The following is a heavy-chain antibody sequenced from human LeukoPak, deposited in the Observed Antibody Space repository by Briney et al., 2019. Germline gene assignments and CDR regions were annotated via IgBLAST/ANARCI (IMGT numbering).Heavy chain of an antibody. Sequence: PGGSLRLSCAASGFSFSNYWMTWVRQAPGKGLERVANIKEDGSDRYYGDSVRGRFIISRDNAKNSPYLQMDSLRAEDTALYYCAREVPGAMNAFDIWGQGTMVTVSS. D-gene: IGHD2-2*01. CDR2: IKEDGSDR. V-gene: IGHV3-7*01. CDR3: AREVPGAMNAFDI. J-gene: IGHJ3*02. CDR1: GFSFSNYW.